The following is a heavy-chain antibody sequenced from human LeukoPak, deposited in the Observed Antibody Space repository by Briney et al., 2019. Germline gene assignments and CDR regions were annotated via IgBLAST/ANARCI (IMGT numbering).Heavy chain of an antibody. J-gene: IGHJ5*02. Sequence: SETLSLTCTVSGGSISSSSYYWGWIRQPRGKGLEWIGSIYYSGSTYYNPSLKSRVTISVDTSKNQFSLKLSSVTSADTAVYYCARDFGSSWDNWFDPWGQGTLVTVSS. CDR3: ARDFGSSWDNWFDP. D-gene: IGHD6-13*01. CDR2: IYYSGST. CDR1: GGSISSSSYY. V-gene: IGHV4-39*07.